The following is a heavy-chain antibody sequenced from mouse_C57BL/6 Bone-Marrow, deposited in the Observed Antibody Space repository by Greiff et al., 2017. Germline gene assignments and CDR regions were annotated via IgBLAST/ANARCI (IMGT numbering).Heavy chain of an antibody. CDR2: IYPGSGST. Sequence: QVQLQQPGAELVKPGASVKMSCKASGYTFTSYWITWVKQRPGQGLEWIGDIYPGSGSTNYNEKFKGKATLTVDTSSSTAYMQLSSLTSEDSAVEYCARTAPITAVVALYWYFDFWGRGTTVTVSS. CDR1: GYTFTSYW. J-gene: IGHJ1*03. CDR3: ARTAPITAVVALYWYFDF. D-gene: IGHD1-1*01. V-gene: IGHV1-55*01.